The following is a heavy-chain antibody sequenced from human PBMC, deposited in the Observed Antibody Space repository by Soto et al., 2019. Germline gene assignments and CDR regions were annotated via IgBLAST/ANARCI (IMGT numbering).Heavy chain of an antibody. Sequence: SGGSLRLACAASGFTFSSYSMNWVRQAPGKGLEWVSSISSSSSYIYYADSVKGRFTISRDNAKNSLYLQMNSLRAEDTAVYYCARLGGMVYGSSDYWGQGTLVTVSS. J-gene: IGHJ4*02. V-gene: IGHV3-21*01. CDR2: ISSSSSYI. D-gene: IGHD2-8*01. CDR1: GFTFSSYS. CDR3: ARLGGMVYGSSDY.